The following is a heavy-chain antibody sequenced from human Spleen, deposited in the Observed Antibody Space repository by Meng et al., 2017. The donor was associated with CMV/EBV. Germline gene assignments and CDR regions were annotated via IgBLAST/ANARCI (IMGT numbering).Heavy chain of an antibody. Sequence: CAASGFTFDDYAMHWVRQAPGKGLEWVSGISWNGGSLAYADSVKGRFTISRDNAKKSLYLQMNSLRPEDTALYYCAKTTSSSSVYYFDYWGQGTLVTVSS. J-gene: IGHJ4*02. V-gene: IGHV3-9*01. CDR3: AKTTSSSSVYYFDY. D-gene: IGHD6-6*01. CDR1: GFTFDDYA. CDR2: ISWNGGSL.